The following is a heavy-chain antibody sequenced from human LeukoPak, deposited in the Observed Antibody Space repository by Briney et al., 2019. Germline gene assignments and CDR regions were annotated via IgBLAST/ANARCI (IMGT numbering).Heavy chain of an antibody. Sequence: LSGRSLRLSCAASGFVFSNYAMHWVRQAPGKGLEWVSGISGSGRTTYYADSVKGRFTISRDNSKNTLYLEMNSLRVEDTAVYYCAKGGSSTWTHYFDCWGQGILVTVSS. CDR3: AKGGSSTWTHYFDC. D-gene: IGHD2-2*01. CDR1: GFVFSNYA. V-gene: IGHV3-23*01. J-gene: IGHJ4*02. CDR2: ISGSGRTT.